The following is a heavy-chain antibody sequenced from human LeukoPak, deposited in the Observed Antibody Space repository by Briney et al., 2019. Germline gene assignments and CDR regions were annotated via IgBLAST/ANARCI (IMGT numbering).Heavy chain of an antibody. V-gene: IGHV5-10-1*01. CDR3: ARLGGGWSFDY. CDR2: IDPSDSYT. J-gene: IGHJ4*02. D-gene: IGHD6-19*01. CDR1: GYSFTSYR. Sequence: GESLQISCKGSGYSFTSYRINWVRQLPGKGLEWMGTIDPSDSYTNYSPSLQGHVTMSTDKSISTAYLQWGSLKASDTAIYYCARLGGGWSFDYWGQGALVTVSS.